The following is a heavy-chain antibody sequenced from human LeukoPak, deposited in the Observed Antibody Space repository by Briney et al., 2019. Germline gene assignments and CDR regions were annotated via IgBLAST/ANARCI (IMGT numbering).Heavy chain of an antibody. J-gene: IGHJ4*02. CDR1: GGTFSSYA. D-gene: IGHD2-8*01. CDR3: ARDSNGRDY. CDR2: INPSGGST. Sequence: ASVKVSCKASGGTFSSYAISWVRQAPGQGLGWMGIINPSGGSTSYAQKFQGRVTMTRDTSTSTVYMELSSLRSEDTAVYYCARDSNGRDYWGQGTLVTVSS. V-gene: IGHV1-46*01.